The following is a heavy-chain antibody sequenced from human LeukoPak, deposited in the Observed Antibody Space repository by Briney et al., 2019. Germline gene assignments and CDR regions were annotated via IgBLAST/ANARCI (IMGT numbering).Heavy chain of an antibody. CDR3: ARVLHKRNYDSSDYYGS. Sequence: GGSLRLSCAASGFTFSSYGMHWVRQAPGKGLEWISYISSSSSTIYYADSVKGRFTISRDNAKNSLYLQLNSLRAEDTAVYYCARVLHKRNYDSSDYYGSWGQGTLVTVSS. D-gene: IGHD3-22*01. CDR2: ISSSSSTI. CDR1: GFTFSSYG. J-gene: IGHJ5*02. V-gene: IGHV3-48*01.